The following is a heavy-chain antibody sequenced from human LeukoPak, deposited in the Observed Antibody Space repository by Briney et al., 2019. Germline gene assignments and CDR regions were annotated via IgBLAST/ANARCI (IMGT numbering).Heavy chain of an antibody. V-gene: IGHV4-31*03. Sequence: SQILSLTCTVSGGSISSGGYYWSWIRQHPGKGLEWIGYIYYSGSTYYNPSLKSRVTISVDTSKNQFSLKLSSATAADTAVYYCARAPITIFGVVIIAAPHYYYGMDVWGQGTTVTVSS. CDR3: ARAPITIFGVVIIAAPHYYYGMDV. D-gene: IGHD3-3*01. J-gene: IGHJ6*02. CDR1: GGSISSGGYY. CDR2: IYYSGST.